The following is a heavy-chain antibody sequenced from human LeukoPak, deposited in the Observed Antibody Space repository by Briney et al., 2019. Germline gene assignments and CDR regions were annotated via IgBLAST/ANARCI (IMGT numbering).Heavy chain of an antibody. CDR1: GGSISSYY. J-gene: IGHJ4*02. CDR2: IYYSGST. D-gene: IGHD6-19*01. Sequence: SETLSLTCTVSGGSISSYYWSWIRQPPGKGLERIRYIYYSGSTNYNPSLKSRVTISVDTSKNQFSLKLSSVTAADTAVYYCARHVGYSSGWYFRYYFDYWGQGTLVTVSS. CDR3: ARHVGYSSGWYFRYYFDY. V-gene: IGHV4-59*08.